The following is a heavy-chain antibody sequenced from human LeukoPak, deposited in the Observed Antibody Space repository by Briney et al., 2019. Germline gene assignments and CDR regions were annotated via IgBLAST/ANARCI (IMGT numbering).Heavy chain of an antibody. CDR3: ARSPSYYDSSGYNAFDI. CDR2: IIPIFGTA. CDR1: GGTFSSYA. D-gene: IGHD3-22*01. J-gene: IGHJ3*02. Sequence: SAKVSCKASGGTFSSYAISWVRQAPGQGLEWMGGIIPIFGTANYAQKFQGRVTITADESTSTAYMELSSLRSEDTAVYYCARSPSYYDSSGYNAFDIWGQGTMVTVSS. V-gene: IGHV1-69*13.